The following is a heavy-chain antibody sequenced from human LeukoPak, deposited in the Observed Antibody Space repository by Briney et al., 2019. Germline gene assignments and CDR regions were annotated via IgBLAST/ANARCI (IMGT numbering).Heavy chain of an antibody. J-gene: IGHJ4*02. CDR1: GDSISSGDYF. CDR3: ARDGYNSAPFDY. Sequence: SETLSLTCTVSGDSISSGDYFLSWIRQPPGKGLEWIGYISHNENAYFNPSLSSRVTMSVDKSKNQVSLKITSVTAADTAVYYCARDGYNSAPFDYWGQGTLVTVSS. CDR2: ISHNENA. D-gene: IGHD5-24*01. V-gene: IGHV4-30-2*01.